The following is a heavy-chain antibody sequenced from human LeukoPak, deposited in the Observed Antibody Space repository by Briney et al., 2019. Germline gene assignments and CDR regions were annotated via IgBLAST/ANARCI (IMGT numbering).Heavy chain of an antibody. Sequence: PGGSLRLSCAASGFTVSSNYMSWVRQAPGKGLEWVSVIYSGGSTYYADSVKGRFTVSRDSSKNTLYLQMNALRAEDTAVYYCARVGDHYHWYLDVWGRGTLVTVSS. D-gene: IGHD3-10*01. CDR3: ARVGDHYHWYLDV. J-gene: IGHJ2*01. CDR2: IYSGGST. V-gene: IGHV3-53*01. CDR1: GFTVSSNY.